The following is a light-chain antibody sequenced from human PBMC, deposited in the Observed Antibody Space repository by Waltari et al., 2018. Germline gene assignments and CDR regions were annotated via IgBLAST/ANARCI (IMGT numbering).Light chain of an antibody. V-gene: IGLV1-44*01. Sequence: QSVLTQPPSASGTPGQRVTIPCSGSSPNIGSNPVNWYQQLPGTAPKLLIYSNNQRPSGVPDRFSGSKSDTSASLAISGLQSEDEADYYCASWDDSLNGVVFGGGTKLTVL. CDR1: SPNIGSNP. J-gene: IGLJ2*01. CDR3: ASWDDSLNGVV. CDR2: SNN.